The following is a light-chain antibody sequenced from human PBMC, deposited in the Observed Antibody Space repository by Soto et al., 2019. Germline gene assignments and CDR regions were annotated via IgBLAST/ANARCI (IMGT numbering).Light chain of an antibody. Sequence: QSVLTQPASVSGSPGQSITISCTGTSSDVGGYNYVSWYQHHPGKAPKLMIYDVSNRPSGVSNRFSGSKSGNTASLIISGLQAEDLADYCCSSYTSSSPPPTSVFGTGAKVTVL. V-gene: IGLV2-14*03. CDR3: SSYTSSSPPPTSV. CDR2: DVS. CDR1: SSDVGGYNY. J-gene: IGLJ1*01.